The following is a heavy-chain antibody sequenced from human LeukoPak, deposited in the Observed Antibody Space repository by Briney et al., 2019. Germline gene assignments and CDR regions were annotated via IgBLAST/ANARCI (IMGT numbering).Heavy chain of an antibody. J-gene: IGHJ4*02. D-gene: IGHD3-3*01. CDR1: GGTFSSYA. V-gene: IGHV1-69*01. CDR3: ASVPLGADEWFLYYFDY. CDR2: IIPIFGTA. Sequence: GSSVKVSCKASGGTFSSYAISWVRQAPGQGLEWMGGIIPIFGTANYAQKFQGRVTITADESTSTAYMELSSLRSEDTAVYYCASVPLGADEWFLYYFDYWGRGTLVTVSS.